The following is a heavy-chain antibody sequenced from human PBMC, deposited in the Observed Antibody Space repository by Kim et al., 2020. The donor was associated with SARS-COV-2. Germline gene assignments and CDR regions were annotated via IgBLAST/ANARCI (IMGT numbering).Heavy chain of an antibody. CDR3: AGGRDGGSYRNYYYYGMDV. CDR1: GGSISSSNW. D-gene: IGHD3-16*02. Sequence: SETLSLTCAVSGGSISSSNWWSWVRQPPGKGLEWIGEIYHSGSTNYNPSLKSRVTISVDKSKNQFSLKLSSVTAADTAVYYCAGGRDGGSYRNYYYYGMDVWGQGTTVTVSS. V-gene: IGHV4-4*02. J-gene: IGHJ6*02. CDR2: IYHSGST.